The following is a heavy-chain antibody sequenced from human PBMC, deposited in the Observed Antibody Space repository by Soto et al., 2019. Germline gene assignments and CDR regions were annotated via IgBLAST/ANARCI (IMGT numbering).Heavy chain of an antibody. CDR1: GFTFSTYA. J-gene: IGHJ6*02. D-gene: IGHD3-3*01. CDR2: LSASGATT. V-gene: IGHV3-23*01. CDR3: AKGLGWSQYYYYGMDV. Sequence: EVQLLESGGGLVQPGGSLRLSCAASGFTFSTYAMTWVRQAPGKGLKWVSALSASGATTYHADSVTGRFTISRDNPENTLYLQLNSRRAEDPAVYYVAKGLGWSQYYYYGMDVWGQGTTVTVSS.